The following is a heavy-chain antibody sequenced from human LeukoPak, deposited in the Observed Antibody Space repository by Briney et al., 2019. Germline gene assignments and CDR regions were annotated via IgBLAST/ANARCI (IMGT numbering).Heavy chain of an antibody. D-gene: IGHD2-15*01. V-gene: IGHV1-2*02. Sequence: GASVKVSCKASGYTITGYYMHWVRQAPGQGLELMGWINPNSGGTNYAQKFQSRVTMTRDTSISTAYMELSRLRSDDTAVYYCARDPAFYCSGGSCYPYWGQGTLVTVSS. J-gene: IGHJ4*02. CDR3: ARDPAFYCSGGSCYPY. CDR1: GYTITGYY. CDR2: INPNSGGT.